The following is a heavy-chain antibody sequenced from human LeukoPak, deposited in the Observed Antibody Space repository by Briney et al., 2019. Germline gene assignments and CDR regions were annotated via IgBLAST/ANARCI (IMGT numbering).Heavy chain of an antibody. D-gene: IGHD3-22*01. CDR3: ARDIAPYYYDSSGNDY. J-gene: IGHJ4*02. CDR1: GLTFSSYS. CDR2: ISSSSSYI. Sequence: GGSLRLSCAASGLTFSSYSMNWVRQAPGKGLEWVSSISSSSSYIYYADSVKGRFTISRDNAKNSLYLQMNSLRAEDTAVYYCARDIAPYYYDSSGNDYWGQGTLVTVSS. V-gene: IGHV3-21*01.